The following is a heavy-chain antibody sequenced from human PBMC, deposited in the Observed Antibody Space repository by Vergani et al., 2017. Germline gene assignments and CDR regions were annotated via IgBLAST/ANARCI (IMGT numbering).Heavy chain of an antibody. V-gene: IGHV4-59*01. D-gene: IGHD6-19*01. Sequence: QVQLQESGPGLVKPSETLSLTCTVSGGSISSYYWSWIRQPPGKGLEWIGYIYYSGSNNYKPTLKRRVTISVDTSKNQFARKLSSVTAADTAVYYCAREGSSLSSGWDRYFDGWGRGSLVTVSS. CDR2: IYYSGSN. J-gene: IGHJ2*01. CDR1: GGSISSYY. CDR3: AREGSSLSSGWDRYFDG.